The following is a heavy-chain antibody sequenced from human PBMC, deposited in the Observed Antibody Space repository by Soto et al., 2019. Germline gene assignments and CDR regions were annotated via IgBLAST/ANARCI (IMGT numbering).Heavy chain of an antibody. J-gene: IGHJ4*02. CDR3: ARDRRVRGGYGFDD. V-gene: IGHV4-31*03. CDR1: GGSISSGGYY. CDR2: IYYSGST. D-gene: IGHD3-10*01. Sequence: TLSLTCTVSGGSISSGGYYWSWIRQHPGKGLEWIGYIYYSGSTYYNPSLKSRVTISVDTSKNQFSLKLSSVTAADTAVYYCARDRRVRGGYGFDDWGQGTLVTLAS.